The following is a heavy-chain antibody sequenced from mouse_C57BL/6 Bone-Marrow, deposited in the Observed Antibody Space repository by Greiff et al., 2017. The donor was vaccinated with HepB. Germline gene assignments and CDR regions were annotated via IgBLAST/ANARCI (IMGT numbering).Heavy chain of an antibody. V-gene: IGHV1-55*01. J-gene: IGHJ2*01. CDR2: IYPGSGST. CDR1: GYTFTSYW. Sequence: VQLQQPGAELVKPGASVKMSCKASGYTFTSYWITWVKQRPGQGLEWIGDIYPGSGSTNYNEKFKSKATLTVDTSSSTAYMQLSSLTSEDSAVYYCARGTYYDYDGNYFDYWGQGTTLTVSS. CDR3: ARGTYYDYDGNYFDY. D-gene: IGHD2-4*01.